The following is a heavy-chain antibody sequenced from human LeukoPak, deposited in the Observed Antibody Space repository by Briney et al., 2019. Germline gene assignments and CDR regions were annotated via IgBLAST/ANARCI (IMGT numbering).Heavy chain of an antibody. D-gene: IGHD2-2*01. J-gene: IGHJ6*03. CDR2: INTDTGIP. Sequence: ASVKVSCKASGYTFTSYAMSWVRQAPGQGLEWMGWINTDTGIPTYAQGFTGQFVFSLDTPVSTAYLQISNLKAEDTALYYCARGRRYCDSTTCYGYYYMDVWGKGTTVTVSS. V-gene: IGHV7-4-1*02. CDR1: GYTFTSYA. CDR3: ARGRRYCDSTTCYGYYYMDV.